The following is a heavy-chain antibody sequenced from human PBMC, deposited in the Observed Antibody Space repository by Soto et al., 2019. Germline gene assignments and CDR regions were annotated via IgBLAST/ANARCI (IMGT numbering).Heavy chain of an antibody. D-gene: IGHD2-2*01. CDR1: GGSISSGGYS. V-gene: IGHV4-30-2*01. J-gene: IGHJ5*02. CDR3: ARGGVVPAASFDP. Sequence: QLQLQESGSGLVKPSQTLSLTCAVSGGSISSGGYSWSWIRQPPGKGLEWIGYIYHSGSTYYNPSLKSRVPLSVDRSKNQFSLKLSSVTAADTAVYYCARGGVVPAASFDPWGQGTLVTVSS. CDR2: IYHSGST.